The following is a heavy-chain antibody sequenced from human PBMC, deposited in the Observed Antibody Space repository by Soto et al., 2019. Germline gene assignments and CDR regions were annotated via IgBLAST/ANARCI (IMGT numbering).Heavy chain of an antibody. CDR2: IYYTGST. CDR3: ARDHHSYYDTSGYYPYFDF. CDR1: GSSVNTAPYH. Sequence: PSETLSLTCTVSGSSVNTAPYHWSWIRQSPRNGLEWIGNIYYTGSTNYNPSFESRVAISLDTSNNQFSLSLTSLTAADTAVYFCARDHHSYYDTSGYYPYFDFWGQGTLVTVSS. D-gene: IGHD3-22*01. J-gene: IGHJ4*02. V-gene: IGHV4-61*01.